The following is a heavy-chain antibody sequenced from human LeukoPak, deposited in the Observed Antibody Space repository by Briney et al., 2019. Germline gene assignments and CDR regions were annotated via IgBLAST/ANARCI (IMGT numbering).Heavy chain of an antibody. D-gene: IGHD6-6*01. CDR1: GFTVSSNY. CDR3: ARHQSGSSSTYYYYGMDV. J-gene: IGHJ6*02. V-gene: IGHV3-53*01. CDR2: ISNSGST. Sequence: PGRSLRLSCAASGFTVSSNYMSWVRQAPGKGLEWVSVISNSGSTFYADSVNGRFTISRDNSKNTLYIQMNSLRAEDTAVYYCARHQSGSSSTYYYYGMDVWGQGTTVTVSS.